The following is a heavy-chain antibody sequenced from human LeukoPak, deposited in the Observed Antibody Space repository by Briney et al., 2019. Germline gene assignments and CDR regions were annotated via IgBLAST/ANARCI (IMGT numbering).Heavy chain of an antibody. Sequence: GASVKVSCKASGGTFSSYAISWVRQAPGQGLEWMGRIIPIFGTANYAQKFQGGVTITTDESTSTAYMELSSLRSEDTAVYYCARDENYGGNFGYWGQGTLVTVSS. CDR1: GGTFSSYA. D-gene: IGHD4-23*01. CDR2: IIPIFGTA. CDR3: ARDENYGGNFGY. J-gene: IGHJ4*02. V-gene: IGHV1-69*05.